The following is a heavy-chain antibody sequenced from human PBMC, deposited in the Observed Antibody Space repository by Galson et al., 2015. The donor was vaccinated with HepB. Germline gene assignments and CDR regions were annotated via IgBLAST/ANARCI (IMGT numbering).Heavy chain of an antibody. CDR1: GFSLSTSGVG. J-gene: IGHJ4*02. D-gene: IGHD3-22*01. CDR2: IYWNDDK. Sequence: PALVKPTQTLTLTCTCSGFSLSTSGVGVGWIRQPPGKALEWLALIYWNDDKRYSPSLKSRLTITKDTSKNQVVLTMTNMDPVDTATYYCAHRTYYYDSSGYSPYYFDYWGQGTLVTVSS. CDR3: AHRTYYYDSSGYSPYYFDY. V-gene: IGHV2-5*01.